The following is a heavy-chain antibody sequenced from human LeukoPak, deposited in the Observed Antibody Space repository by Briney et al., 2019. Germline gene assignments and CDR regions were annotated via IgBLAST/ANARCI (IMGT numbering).Heavy chain of an antibody. CDR3: GRDFRDSLDY. CDR1: GYTFTSYY. V-gene: IGHV1-2*02. J-gene: IGHJ4*02. CDR2: INPDSGGT. Sequence: ASVKVSCKSSGYTFTSYYMYWVRQAPGQGLEWMGIINPDSGGTNFAQKFQGRVTMTRDTSISTAYMELSRLRSDDTAVYYCGRDFRDSLDYWGQGTLVTVSS.